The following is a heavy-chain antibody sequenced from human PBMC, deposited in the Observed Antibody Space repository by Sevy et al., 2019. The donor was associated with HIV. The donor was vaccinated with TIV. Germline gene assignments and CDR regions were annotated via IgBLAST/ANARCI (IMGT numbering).Heavy chain of an antibody. CDR1: GYTFTSYG. CDR3: AYQICGGDCYSGDYYYYGMDV. V-gene: IGHV1-18*01. D-gene: IGHD2-21*02. Sequence: GASVKVSCKASGYTFTSYGISWVRQAPGQGLEWMGWISAYNGNTNYAQKLQGRVTMTTDTSTSTAYMELRSLRSDDTAVYYCAYQICGGDCYSGDYYYYGMDVWGQGTTVTVSS. J-gene: IGHJ6*02. CDR2: ISAYNGNT.